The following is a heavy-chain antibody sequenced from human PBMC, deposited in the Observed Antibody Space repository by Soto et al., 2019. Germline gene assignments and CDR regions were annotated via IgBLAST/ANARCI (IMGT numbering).Heavy chain of an antibody. CDR1: GFTFDDYT. J-gene: IGHJ2*01. Sequence: PGGSLRLSCAASGFTFDDYTMHWVRQAPGKGLEWVSLISWDGGSTYYADSVKGRFTISRDNSKNSLYLQMNSLRTEDTALYYCAIGYYYGSGSYHWYFDLWGRGTLVTV. D-gene: IGHD3-10*01. CDR2: ISWDGGST. V-gene: IGHV3-43*01. CDR3: AIGYYYGSGSYHWYFDL.